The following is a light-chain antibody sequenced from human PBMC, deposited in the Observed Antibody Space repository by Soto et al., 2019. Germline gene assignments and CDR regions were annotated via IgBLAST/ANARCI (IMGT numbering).Light chain of an antibody. Sequence: EVVCSQSSATLSLSLGERATXSCRASQIFPTYLTCYQQKPGHAPTLLIHYLSYMTTGIPARFSGTGSGTDFTLTISSLQSEDFAIYYSQQYHSWPPTFVQSTKVEIK. CDR3: QQYHSWPPT. J-gene: IGKJ1*01. CDR1: QIFPTY. V-gene: IGKV3-11*01. CDR2: YLS.